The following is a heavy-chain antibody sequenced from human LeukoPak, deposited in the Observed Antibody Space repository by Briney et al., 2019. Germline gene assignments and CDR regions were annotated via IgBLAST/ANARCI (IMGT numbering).Heavy chain of an antibody. D-gene: IGHD3-16*01. CDR2: ISDSGNTI. J-gene: IGHJ4*01. CDR1: GFTFSSYS. V-gene: IGHV3-48*01. CDR3: ARLCFY. Sequence: PGGSLRLSCAASGFTFSSYSMNWVRQAAGKGLEWVSYISDSGNTIYYADSVKGLFTVSRDNAQDSLYLQMDSVRAEDSAVYYCARLCFYWGHGTLVTVSS.